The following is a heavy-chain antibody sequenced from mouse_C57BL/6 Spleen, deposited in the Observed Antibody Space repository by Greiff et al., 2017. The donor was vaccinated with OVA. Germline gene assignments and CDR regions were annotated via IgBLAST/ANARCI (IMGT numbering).Heavy chain of an antibody. CDR1: GYTFTSYW. CDR2: IDPSDSET. Sequence: QVQLKQPGAELVRPGSSVKLSCKASGYTFTSYWMHWVKQRPIQGLEWIGNIDPSDSETHYNQKFKDKATLTVDKSSSTAYMQLSSLTSEDSAVYYCARGTTVPGGYFDVWGTGTTVTVSS. V-gene: IGHV1-52*01. CDR3: ARGTTVPGGYFDV. J-gene: IGHJ1*03. D-gene: IGHD1-1*01.